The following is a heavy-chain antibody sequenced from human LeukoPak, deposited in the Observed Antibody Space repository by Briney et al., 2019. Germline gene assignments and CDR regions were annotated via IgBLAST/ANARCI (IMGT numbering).Heavy chain of an antibody. CDR1: GFTFSSYG. CDR3: ARSIQLWLPWPDY. J-gene: IGHJ4*02. CDR2: IWYDGSNK. Sequence: GGSLRLSCAASGFTFSSYGMHWVRQAPGKGLEWVAVIWYDGSNKYYADSVKGRFTISRDNSKNTLYLQMNSLRAEDTAVYYCARSIQLWLPWPDYWGQGTLVTVSS. V-gene: IGHV3-33*01. D-gene: IGHD5-18*01.